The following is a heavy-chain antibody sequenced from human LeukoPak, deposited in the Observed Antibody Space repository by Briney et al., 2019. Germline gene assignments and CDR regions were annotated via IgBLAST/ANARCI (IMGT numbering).Heavy chain of an antibody. CDR1: GGSISSSSYY. CDR2: IYYSGST. CDR3: ARASRWFDP. Sequence: SETLSLTCTVSGGSISSSSYYWGWLRQPPGKGLEWIGSIYYSGSTYYNPSLKSRVTISVDTSKNQFSLKLSSVTAADTAVYYCARASRWFDPWGQGTLVTVSS. V-gene: IGHV4-39*07. J-gene: IGHJ5*02. D-gene: IGHD2/OR15-2a*01.